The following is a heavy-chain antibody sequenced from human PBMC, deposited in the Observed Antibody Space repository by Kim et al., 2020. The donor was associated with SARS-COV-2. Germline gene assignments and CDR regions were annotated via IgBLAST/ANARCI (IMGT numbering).Heavy chain of an antibody. D-gene: IGHD6-19*01. Sequence: ASVKVSCKASGYTFTSYYMHWVRQAPGQGLEWMGIINPSGGSTSYAQKFQGRVTMTRDTSTSTVYMELSSLRSEDTAVYYCARGCLGGSSGWWSGMDVWGQGTTVTVSS. CDR3: ARGCLGGSSGWWSGMDV. CDR2: INPSGGST. CDR1: GYTFTSYY. J-gene: IGHJ6*02. V-gene: IGHV1-46*01.